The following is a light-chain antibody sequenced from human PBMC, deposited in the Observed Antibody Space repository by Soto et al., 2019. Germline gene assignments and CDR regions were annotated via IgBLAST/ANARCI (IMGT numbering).Light chain of an antibody. J-gene: IGKJ1*01. CDR2: DAS. V-gene: IGKV1-5*01. Sequence: DLQMTPSPSTLSASVGDRVTITCRASQSISSWLAWYQQKPGKAPKLLIYDASSLESGVPSRFSGSGSGTEFTLTISGLPPDDVATYYCQQYGTFGQLTKVEIK. CDR1: QSISSW. CDR3: QQYGT.